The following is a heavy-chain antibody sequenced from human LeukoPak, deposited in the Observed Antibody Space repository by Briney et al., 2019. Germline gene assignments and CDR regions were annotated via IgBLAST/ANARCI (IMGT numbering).Heavy chain of an antibody. CDR1: GGSISNYY. CDR3: ARQGLWFGELSPYYFDY. Sequence: SETLSLTCTVSGGSISNYYWSWIRQPPGKGLEWIGYIHYSGCTNYSPSLKSRVTISVDTSKNQFSLRLSSVTAADTAVYYCARQGLWFGELSPYYFDYWGQGTLVTVSS. CDR2: IHYSGCT. D-gene: IGHD3-10*01. V-gene: IGHV4-59*08. J-gene: IGHJ4*02.